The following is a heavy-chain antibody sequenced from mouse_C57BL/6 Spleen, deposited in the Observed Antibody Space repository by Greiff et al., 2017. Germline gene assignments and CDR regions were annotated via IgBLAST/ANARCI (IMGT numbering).Heavy chain of an antibody. Sequence: QVQLQQSGAELVKPGASVKISCKASGYAFSSYWMNWVKQRPGTGLEWIGQIYPGDGDANYNGKFKGKATLTADKSSSTAYMQRSSLTAEDSAVYFCAREVRNYFDDWGKGTTVTVSS. CDR1: GYAFSSYW. D-gene: IGHD2-13*01. CDR3: AREVRNYFDD. CDR2: IYPGDGDA. V-gene: IGHV1-80*01. J-gene: IGHJ2*01.